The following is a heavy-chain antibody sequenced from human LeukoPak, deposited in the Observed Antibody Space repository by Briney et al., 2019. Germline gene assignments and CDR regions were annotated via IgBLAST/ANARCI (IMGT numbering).Heavy chain of an antibody. CDR3: AKALGSSWYCFDY. CDR2: IRYDGSNK. Sequence: PGGSLRLSCAASGFTFSSYGMHWVRQAPGKGLEWVAFIRYDGSNKYYADSVKGRFTISRDNSKNTLYLQMNSLRAEGTAVYYCAKALGSSWYCFDYWGQGTLVTVSS. D-gene: IGHD6-13*01. V-gene: IGHV3-30*02. CDR1: GFTFSSYG. J-gene: IGHJ4*02.